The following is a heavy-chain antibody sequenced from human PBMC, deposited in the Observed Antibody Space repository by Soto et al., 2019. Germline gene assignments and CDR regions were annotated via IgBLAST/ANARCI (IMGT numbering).Heavy chain of an antibody. J-gene: IGHJ4*02. Sequence: QLQLQESGPGLVKPSETLSLTCTVSGGSFDITSSYCAWVRQPPGTGLAWFAYIYYSGSTYHNPSLMSRITISVDTSTNQLSLRLSSVTAADTAVYYCATVPIVGTKPDYFDSWGQGTLVTVSS. CDR3: ATVPIVGTKPDYFDS. CDR1: GGSFDITSSY. CDR2: IYYSGST. D-gene: IGHD1-1*01. V-gene: IGHV4-39*02.